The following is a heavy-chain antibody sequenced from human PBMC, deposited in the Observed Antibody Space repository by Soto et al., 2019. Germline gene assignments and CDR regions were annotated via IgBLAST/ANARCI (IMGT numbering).Heavy chain of an antibody. CDR2: IRRKDYGETT. CDR3: TREVPLGSISFDV. D-gene: IGHD2-2*01. CDR1: GFTFDDYA. Sequence: PGGSLRLSCTASGFTFDDYAISWFRQAPGKGLEWVGFIRRKDYGETTEYAASLKGRFTISRDDSQSIAYLQMNSLKTEDTAVYFCTREVPLGSISFDVWGQGTMVTVSS. J-gene: IGHJ3*01. V-gene: IGHV3-49*03.